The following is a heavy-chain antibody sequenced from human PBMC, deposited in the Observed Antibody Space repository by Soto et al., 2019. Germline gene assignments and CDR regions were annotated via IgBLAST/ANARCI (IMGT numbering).Heavy chain of an antibody. J-gene: IGHJ5*02. CDR1: GFTFSNYA. V-gene: IGHV3-23*01. CDR2: LSGSGGST. CDR3: AKDTVPVPTPWFDP. Sequence: EVQLLESGGGLVQPGGSLRLSCAASGFTFSNYAMSWVRQAPGKGLEWVSTLSGSGGSTYYADSVKGRFTISRDNSKNTLYLQMNSLRAEDTAVYYCAKDTVPVPTPWFDPWGQGTLVTVSS. D-gene: IGHD2-15*01.